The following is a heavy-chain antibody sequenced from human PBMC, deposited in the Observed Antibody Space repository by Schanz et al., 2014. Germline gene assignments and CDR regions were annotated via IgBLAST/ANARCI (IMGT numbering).Heavy chain of an antibody. CDR3: PTETLDY. CDR1: GFTFGSYP. Sequence: QVQLVESGGGVVQPGRSLRLSCAASGFTFGSYPIHWVRQAPGKGLEWVAVISHDGNNKYYGDSVKGRFTISRDNSKNTVYLLMNSLRVEDTAVYYCPTETLDYWGQGTLVTVSS. CDR2: ISHDGNNK. J-gene: IGHJ4*02. V-gene: IGHV3-30*04.